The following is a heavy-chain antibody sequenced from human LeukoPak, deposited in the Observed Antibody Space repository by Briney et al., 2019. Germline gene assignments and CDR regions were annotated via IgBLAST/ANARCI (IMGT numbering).Heavy chain of an antibody. J-gene: IGHJ4*02. D-gene: IGHD2-15*01. V-gene: IGHV4-61*01. Sequence: PSETVSLTCTVSGVSVSSASYYWSWIRRPPGKGLEWIGYVYNHGSINYNPSLKSRVTVSVDTSKNQFSLKLSSVTAADTAVYYCARTQYCSGDSCYFGDFDYWGQGTLVIVSS. CDR1: GVSVSSASYY. CDR2: VYNHGSI. CDR3: ARTQYCSGDSCYFGDFDY.